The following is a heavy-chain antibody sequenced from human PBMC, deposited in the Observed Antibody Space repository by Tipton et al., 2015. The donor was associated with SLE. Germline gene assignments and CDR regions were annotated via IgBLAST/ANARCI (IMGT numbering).Heavy chain of an antibody. V-gene: IGHV4-39*07. CDR3: ARDKPYDI. J-gene: IGHJ3*02. CDR1: GGSITSDNYY. CDR2: IYYGGTT. Sequence: LSLTCTVSGGSITSDNYYWGWIRQPPGKGLEWIGNIYYGGTTYYNSSLKSRVTISVDTSKNQFSLKLTSVTAADTAVYYCARDKPYDIWGQGTMVTVSS.